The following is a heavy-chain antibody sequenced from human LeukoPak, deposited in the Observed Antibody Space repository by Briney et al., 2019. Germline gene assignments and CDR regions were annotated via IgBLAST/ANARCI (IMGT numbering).Heavy chain of an antibody. D-gene: IGHD3-22*01. CDR1: GFTFSSSA. J-gene: IGHJ3*02. CDR2: IVVGSGNT. CDR3: SAGMYYYDSSGLFDI. V-gene: IGHV1-58*02. Sequence: ASVQVSCKASGFTFSSSAMQWGRPARGQRLEWIGWIVVGSGNTNFSQKFQERVTITRDMSTSTAYMELSSLRSEDTAVYYCSAGMYYYDSSGLFDIWGQGTMVTVSS.